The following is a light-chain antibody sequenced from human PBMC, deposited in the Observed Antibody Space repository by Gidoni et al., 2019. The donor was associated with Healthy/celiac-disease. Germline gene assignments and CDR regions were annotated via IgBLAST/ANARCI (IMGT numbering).Light chain of an antibody. V-gene: IGKV4-1*01. CDR3: QQEGT. CDR2: WAS. CDR1: QSVLYSSNNKNY. Sequence: DIVMPQSPDSLAVSLGERATINCKSSQSVLYSSNNKNYLAWYQQKPGQPPKLLIYWASTRESGVPDRFSGSGSGTDFTLTISSLQAEDVAVYYCQQEGTFGQGTKLEIK. J-gene: IGKJ2*02.